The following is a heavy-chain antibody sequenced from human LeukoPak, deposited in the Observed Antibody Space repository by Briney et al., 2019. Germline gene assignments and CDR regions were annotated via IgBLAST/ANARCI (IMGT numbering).Heavy chain of an antibody. CDR2: INPNSGGT. Sequence: ASVKVSCKASGYTFTGYYMHWVRQAPGQGLEWMGWINPNSGGTNYAQKFQGRVTMTRDTSISTAYMELSRLRSDDTAVYYCARDTYYYDSSGYYPDYWGQGTLVTVSS. CDR3: ARDTYYYDSSGYYPDY. V-gene: IGHV1-2*02. J-gene: IGHJ4*02. D-gene: IGHD3-22*01. CDR1: GYTFTGYY.